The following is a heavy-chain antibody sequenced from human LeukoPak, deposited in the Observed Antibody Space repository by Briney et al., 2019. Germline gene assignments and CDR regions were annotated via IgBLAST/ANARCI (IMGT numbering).Heavy chain of an antibody. CDR1: GGSISSHY. CDR2: IYYSGST. J-gene: IGHJ6*03. CDR3: ARDANVRDAYYYYMDV. D-gene: IGHD2/OR15-2a*01. V-gene: IGHV4-59*11. Sequence: SETLSLTCTVSGGSISSHYWSWIRQPPGKGLEWIGYIYYSGSTNYNPSLKSRVTISVDTSKNQFSLELSSVTAADTAVYYCARDANVRDAYYYYMDVWGKGTTVTVSS.